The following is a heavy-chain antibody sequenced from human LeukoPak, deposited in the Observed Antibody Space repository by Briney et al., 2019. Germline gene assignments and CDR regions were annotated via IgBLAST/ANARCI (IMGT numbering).Heavy chain of an antibody. V-gene: IGHV1-69*05. J-gene: IGHJ4*02. CDR2: IIPIFGTA. Sequence: WSSVKVSCKASGGTFSSYAISWVRQAPGQGLEWMGRIIPIFGTANYAQKFQGRVTITTDESTSTAYMELSSLRSEDTAVYYCARDYDILTGCGGVWGQGTLVTVSS. CDR3: ARDYDILTGCGGV. CDR1: GGTFSSYA. D-gene: IGHD3-9*01.